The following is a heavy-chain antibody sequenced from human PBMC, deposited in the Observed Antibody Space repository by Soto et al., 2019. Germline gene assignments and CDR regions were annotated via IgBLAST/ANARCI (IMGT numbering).Heavy chain of an antibody. D-gene: IGHD5-18*01. V-gene: IGHV4-59*01. Sequence: TSETLSLTCALSGGSISGFYWSWIRQSPEKGLKWIGYIRYTGTTKYNPSLKGRVTISVDTSKNQFFLTLNSVAAADTAVYYCTYTADRGTFDSWGQGTLVTVSS. CDR1: GGSISGFY. J-gene: IGHJ4*02. CDR3: TYTADRGTFDS. CDR2: IRYTGTT.